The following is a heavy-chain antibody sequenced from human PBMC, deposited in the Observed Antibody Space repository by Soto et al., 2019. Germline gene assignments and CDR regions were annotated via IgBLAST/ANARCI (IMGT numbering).Heavy chain of an antibody. CDR3: ARRRDFWSGPDAFDI. J-gene: IGHJ3*02. V-gene: IGHV1-18*01. D-gene: IGHD3-3*01. Sequence: ASVKGACKASGYTFTSYGISWGRQAPGQGLEWMGWISAYNGNTNYAQKLQGRVTMTTDTSTSTAYMELRSLRSDDTAVYYCARRRDFWSGPDAFDIWGQGTMVTVSS. CDR2: ISAYNGNT. CDR1: GYTFTSYG.